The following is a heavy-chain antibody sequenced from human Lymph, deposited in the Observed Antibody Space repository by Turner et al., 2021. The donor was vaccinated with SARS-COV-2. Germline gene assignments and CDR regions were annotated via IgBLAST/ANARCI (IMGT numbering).Heavy chain of an antibody. CDR3: ATKYCSSGSCSYFDY. CDR1: GASISSSNW. Sequence: QVQLQESGPGLVKPSGTLSLPCAVSGASISSSNWWSWVRQPPGKGLEWIGEIYHSGSTNYNPSRKSRVTISVDKSKNQCSLKLSSVTAADTAVYYCATKYCSSGSCSYFDYWGQGTLVTVSS. D-gene: IGHD2-15*01. V-gene: IGHV4-4*02. J-gene: IGHJ4*02. CDR2: IYHSGST.